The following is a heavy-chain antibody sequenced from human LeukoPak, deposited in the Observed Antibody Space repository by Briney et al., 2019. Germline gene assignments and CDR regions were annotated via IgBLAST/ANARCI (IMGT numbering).Heavy chain of an antibody. CDR1: GFTFSSYV. D-gene: IGHD3-22*01. Sequence: GGSLRLSCAASGFTFSSYVMIWVRQAPGKGLEWVSYISSSGSTIYYADSVKGRFTISRDNAKNSLYLQMNSLRAEDTAVYYCARDNYDSSGYYFDWGQGTLVTVSS. J-gene: IGHJ4*02. CDR3: ARDNYDSSGYYFD. V-gene: IGHV3-48*03. CDR2: ISSSGSTI.